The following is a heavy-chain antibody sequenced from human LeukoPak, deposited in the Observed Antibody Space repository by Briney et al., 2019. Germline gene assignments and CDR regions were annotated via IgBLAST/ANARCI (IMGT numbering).Heavy chain of an antibody. CDR2: ISSSVTTI. J-gene: IGHJ4*02. V-gene: IGHV3-48*03. CDR3: ARGKNYGYDY. CDR1: GFIFSTYE. D-gene: IGHD3-10*01. Sequence: GGSLRLSCAASGFIFSTYEMNWLRQAPGKGLEWISYISSSVTTIYYADSVKGRFTISRDNAKNSLYLQMNSLSAEDTAVYYCARGKNYGYDYWGQGALLTVSS.